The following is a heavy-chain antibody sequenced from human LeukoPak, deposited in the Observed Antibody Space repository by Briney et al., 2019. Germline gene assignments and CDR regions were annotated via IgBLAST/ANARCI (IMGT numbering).Heavy chain of an antibody. CDR2: INHSGST. Sequence: PSETLSLTCAVYGGSLSGYYWSWIRQPPGKGLEWIGEINHSGSTNYNPSLKSQVTISVDTSKNQFSLKLSSVTAADTAVYYCARGWWQQLNRLDYWGQGTLVTVSS. D-gene: IGHD6-13*01. J-gene: IGHJ4*02. CDR3: ARGWWQQLNRLDY. V-gene: IGHV4-34*01. CDR1: GGSLSGYY.